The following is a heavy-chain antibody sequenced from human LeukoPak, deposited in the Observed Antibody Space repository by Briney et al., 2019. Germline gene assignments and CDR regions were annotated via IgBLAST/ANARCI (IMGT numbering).Heavy chain of an antibody. J-gene: IGHJ4*02. D-gene: IGHD3-9*01. V-gene: IGHV1-18*01. CDR2: ISAYNGNT. CDR3: ARGTLELRYFDWLPDY. CDR1: GGTFSSYA. Sequence: ASVKVSCKASGGTFSSYAISWVRQAPGQGLEWMGWISAYNGNTNYAQKLQGRVTMTTDTSTSTAYMELRSLRSDDTAVYYCARGTLELRYFDWLPDYWGQGTLVTVSS.